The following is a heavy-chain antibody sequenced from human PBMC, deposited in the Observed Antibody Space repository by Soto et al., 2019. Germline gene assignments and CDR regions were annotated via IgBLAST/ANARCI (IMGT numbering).Heavy chain of an antibody. CDR1: GDLFNNYA. J-gene: IGHJ4*02. CDR3: AASSSVAAAGYFKF. CDR2: ISPLFSTT. D-gene: IGHD6-13*01. Sequence: QVQLVQSWAEVKEPGSSVKVSCKATGDLFNNYAFNCVRQAPGQGREWMGRISPLFSTTNYAQKFQGRVTIGADEFTTIVYLEVSNLESEDTAMYYCAASSSVAAAGYFKFWGQGTLVTVSP. V-gene: IGHV1-69*01.